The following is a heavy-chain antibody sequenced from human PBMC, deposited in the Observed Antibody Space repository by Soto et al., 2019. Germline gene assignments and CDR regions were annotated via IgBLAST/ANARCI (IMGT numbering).Heavy chain of an antibody. CDR3: ARESGEFTVTRYNWFDP. CDR2: IWYDGSNK. CDR1: GFTFSSYG. D-gene: IGHD4-4*01. Sequence: QVQLVESGGGVVQPGRSLRLSCAASGFTFSSYGMHWVRQAPGKGLDWVAVIWYDGSNKYYADSVKGRFTISRDNSKNTLYLQRNSLRAEDTAVYYCARESGEFTVTRYNWFDPWGQGTLVTVSS. J-gene: IGHJ5*02. V-gene: IGHV3-33*01.